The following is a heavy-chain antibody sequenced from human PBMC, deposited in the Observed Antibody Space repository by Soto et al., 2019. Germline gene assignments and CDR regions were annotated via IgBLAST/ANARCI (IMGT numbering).Heavy chain of an antibody. CDR3: ARDSSPSYSSRWYDAFDI. J-gene: IGHJ3*02. CDR1: GFTFSSYW. CDR2: IKQDESKR. D-gene: IGHD6-13*01. Sequence: EVQLVESGGGLVQPGGSLRLSCAASGFTFSSYWMTWVRQAPGKGLEWVANIKQDESKRYYVDSVEGRFTISRDNAKISLFLQKNSLRAEDTAVYYCARDSSPSYSSRWYDAFDIWGQGTMVTVSS. V-gene: IGHV3-7*05.